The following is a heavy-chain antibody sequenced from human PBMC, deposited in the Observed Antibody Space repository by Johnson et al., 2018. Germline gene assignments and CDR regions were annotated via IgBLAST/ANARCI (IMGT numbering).Heavy chain of an antibody. CDR2: ISSDGNTK. CDR3: ARRVAGVPDPFDI. V-gene: IGHV3-30-3*01. CDR1: GFTFTNYA. D-gene: IGHD3-10*01. Sequence: VQLVESGGGVIQPGRSLRLSCAASGFTFTNYAMHWVRQAPGKGLEWVAVISSDGNTKFYADSVKGRFTISRDNSKKTLYLEMNSLRPEDTAVYYCARRVAGVPDPFDIWGQGAMVTVSS. J-gene: IGHJ3*02.